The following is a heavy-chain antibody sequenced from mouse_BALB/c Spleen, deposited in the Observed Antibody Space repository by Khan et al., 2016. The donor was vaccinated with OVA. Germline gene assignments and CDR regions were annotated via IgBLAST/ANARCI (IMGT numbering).Heavy chain of an antibody. CDR3: ARIKKIVATYFDY. J-gene: IGHJ2*01. CDR2: TNPTNGRT. Sequence: QVQLQQSGAELVKAGASVKMSCKASGYTFTSYWMHWVKQRLGQGLEWFAETNPTNGRTYYNEKFKSKATLTVDKSSSTAYMLLSCPTCEDSAVYYVARIKKIVATYFDYWGQGTTLTVSS. CDR1: GYTFTSYW. V-gene: IGHV1S81*02. D-gene: IGHD1-1*01.